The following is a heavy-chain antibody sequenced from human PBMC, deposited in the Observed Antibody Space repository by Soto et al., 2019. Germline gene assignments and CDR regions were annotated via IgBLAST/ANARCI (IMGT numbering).Heavy chain of an antibody. J-gene: IGHJ3*01. CDR1: GFTFSSYS. CDR2: ISSSSSYI. Sequence: EVQLVESGGGLVKPGGSLRLSCAASGFTFSSYSMNWVRQAPGKGLEWVSSISSSSSYIYYADSVKGRFIISRDNAKNSLYLQMNSLRAEDTAVFYCARVCSHYSGSDYDAFDLWGQGTMVTVSS. D-gene: IGHD3-10*01. CDR3: ARVCSHYSGSDYDAFDL. V-gene: IGHV3-21*01.